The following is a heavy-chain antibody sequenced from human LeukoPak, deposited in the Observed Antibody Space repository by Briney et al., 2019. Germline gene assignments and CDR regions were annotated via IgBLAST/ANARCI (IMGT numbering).Heavy chain of an antibody. V-gene: IGHV3-30*18. CDR2: ISYDGSNK. J-gene: IGHJ4*02. CDR1: GFTFSSYG. D-gene: IGHD3-9*01. Sequence: PGRSLGLSCAASGFTFSSYGMHWVRQAPGKGLEWVAVISYDGSNKYYADSVKGRFTISRDNSKNTLYLQMNSLRAEDTAVYYCAKDLGVRYFDWLIPGSDYWGQGTLVTVSS. CDR3: AKDLGVRYFDWLIPGSDY.